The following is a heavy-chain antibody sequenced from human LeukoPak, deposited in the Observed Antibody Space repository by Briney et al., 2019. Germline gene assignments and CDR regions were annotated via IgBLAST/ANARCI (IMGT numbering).Heavy chain of an antibody. CDR2: ISSSSSYI. V-gene: IGHV3-21*01. CDR1: GFTFSSYS. CDR3: AGAYYVGYSYGRNHYWYFDL. J-gene: IGHJ2*01. D-gene: IGHD5-18*01. Sequence: PGGSLRLSCAASGFTFSSYSMNWVRQAPGKGLEWVSSISSSSSYIYYADSVKGRFTIPRDNAKNSLYLQMNSLRAEDTAVYYCAGAYYVGYSYGRNHYWYFDLWGRGTLVTVSS.